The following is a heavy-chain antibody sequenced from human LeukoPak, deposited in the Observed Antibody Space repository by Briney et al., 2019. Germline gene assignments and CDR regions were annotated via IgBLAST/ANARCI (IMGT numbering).Heavy chain of an antibody. J-gene: IGHJ6*03. CDR2: INPNSGGT. Sequence: ASVKVSCKASGHPFTGNYMHWVRQAPGQGLEWMGWINPNSGGTKYAQKFQGRVTMTRDTSISTAYMDLSSLRSDDTAVYYCARGCQYQLLIYFYYYMDVWGKGTTVTVSS. CDR1: GHPFTGNY. V-gene: IGHV1-2*02. D-gene: IGHD2-2*01. CDR3: ARGCQYQLLIYFYYYMDV.